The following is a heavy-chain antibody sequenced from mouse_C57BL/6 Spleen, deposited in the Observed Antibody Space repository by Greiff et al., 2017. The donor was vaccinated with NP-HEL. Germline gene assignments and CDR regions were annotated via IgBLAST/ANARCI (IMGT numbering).Heavy chain of an antibody. CDR1: GYTFTDYY. D-gene: IGHD1-1*01. CDR2: INPNNGGT. CDR3: ARVYGSSYGFDY. Sequence: VQLKQSGPELVKPGASVKISCKASGYTFTDYYMNWVKQSHGKSLEWIGDINPNNGGTSYNQKFKGKATLTVDKSSSTAYMELRSLTSEDSAVYYCARVYGSSYGFDYWGQGTTLTVSS. V-gene: IGHV1-26*01. J-gene: IGHJ2*01.